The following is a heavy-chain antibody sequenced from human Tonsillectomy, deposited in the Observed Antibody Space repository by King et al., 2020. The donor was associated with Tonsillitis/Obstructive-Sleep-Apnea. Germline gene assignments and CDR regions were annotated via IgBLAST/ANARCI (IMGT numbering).Heavy chain of an antibody. CDR2: ISGSGGST. CDR1: GFTFSSYA. CDR3: AKGDCSSTSCYGAYYMDV. Sequence: VQLVESGGGLVQPGGSLRLSCAASGFTFSSYAMSWVRQAPGKGLEWVSAISGSGGSTYYADSVKGRFTISRDNSKNTLYLQMNSLRAEDTAVYYCAKGDCSSTSCYGAYYMDVWGKGTTVTVSS. V-gene: IGHV3-23*04. J-gene: IGHJ6*03. D-gene: IGHD2-2*01.